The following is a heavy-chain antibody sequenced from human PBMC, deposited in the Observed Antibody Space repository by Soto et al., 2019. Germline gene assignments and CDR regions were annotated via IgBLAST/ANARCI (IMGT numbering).Heavy chain of an antibody. D-gene: IGHD2-2*02. CDR1: GFTFSNYG. J-gene: IGHJ4*02. V-gene: IGHV3-30*18. Sequence: GGSLRLSCAASGFTFSNYGMHWVRQAPGKGLEWVAFISYDGSNKYYADSVKGRFTISRDNSKNTLYLQTNSLRAEDTAVYYCAKGPYCSRTSCYTTSSIDYWGQGTLVTVSS. CDR3: AKGPYCSRTSCYTTSSIDY. CDR2: ISYDGSNK.